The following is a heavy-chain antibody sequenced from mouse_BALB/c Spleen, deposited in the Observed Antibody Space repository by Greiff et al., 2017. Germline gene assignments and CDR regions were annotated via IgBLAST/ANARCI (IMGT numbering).Heavy chain of an antibody. Sequence: VQLVESGPGLVAPSQSLSITCTVSGFSLTDYGVSWIRQPPGKGLEWLGVIWGGGSTYYNSALKSRLSISKDNSKSQVFLKMNSLQTDDTAMYYCAKQIYDGYYGGGAMDYWGQGTSVTVSS. CDR2: IWGGGST. CDR1: GFSLTDYG. CDR3: AKQIYDGYYGGGAMDY. V-gene: IGHV2-6-5*01. D-gene: IGHD2-3*01. J-gene: IGHJ4*01.